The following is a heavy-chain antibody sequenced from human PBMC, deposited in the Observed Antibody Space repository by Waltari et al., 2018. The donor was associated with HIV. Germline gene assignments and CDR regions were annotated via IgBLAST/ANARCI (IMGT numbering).Heavy chain of an antibody. J-gene: IGHJ4*02. D-gene: IGHD4-17*01. CDR1: GFPLSGSG. CDR3: AKGHDYGDYKFDY. Sequence: QVQLVESGGGVVQPGRSLRLSCAASGFPLSGSGLPWCRQAPGKGLEWVAFISYDGSNKYYADSLKGRFTISRDYSKNTLYLQMNTLRAEDTAVYYCAKGHDYGDYKFDYWGQGTLVTVSS. CDR2: ISYDGSNK. V-gene: IGHV3-30*18.